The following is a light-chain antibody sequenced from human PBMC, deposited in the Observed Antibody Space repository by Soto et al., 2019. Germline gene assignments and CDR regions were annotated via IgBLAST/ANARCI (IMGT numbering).Light chain of an antibody. CDR1: SPNIGSNT. Sequence: QSVLTQPPSASGTPGQRVTISCSGSSPNIGSNTVNWYQQLPGTAPKLLIYSNNQRPSGVPDRFSGYKSGTSASLAISGLQSEDEADYYCAAWDDSLNGPVFGGGTKVTVL. V-gene: IGLV1-44*01. CDR3: AAWDDSLNGPV. J-gene: IGLJ2*01. CDR2: SNN.